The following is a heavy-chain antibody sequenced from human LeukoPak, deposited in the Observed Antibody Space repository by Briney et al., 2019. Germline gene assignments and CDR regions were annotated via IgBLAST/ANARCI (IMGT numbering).Heavy chain of an antibody. CDR1: GFTFSSYA. CDR3: AKGSSSWYPFDY. CDR2: ISGNGGNT. D-gene: IGHD6-13*01. Sequence: GGSLRLSCAASGFTFSSYAMSWVRQAPGKRLEWVSGISGNGGNTYYADSVKGRFTISRDNSKNTLYLQMSTLRAEDTAVYYCAKGSSSWYPFDYWGQGTLVTVSS. J-gene: IGHJ4*02. V-gene: IGHV3-23*01.